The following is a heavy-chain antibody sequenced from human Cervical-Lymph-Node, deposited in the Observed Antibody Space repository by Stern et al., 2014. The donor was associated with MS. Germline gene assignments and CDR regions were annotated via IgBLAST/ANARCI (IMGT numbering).Heavy chain of an antibody. D-gene: IGHD2/OR15-2a*01. V-gene: IGHV3-33*01. Sequence: VQLVESGGGVVQPGRSLRLSCVASGLTFSTSVMHWVRQAPGKGLEWVAVGWNDGSKAHFTESVKGRFSTSRDTAKNTLHLQMSSLRAEDTAVYFCATSTASDAFDIWGQGTLVTVSS. J-gene: IGHJ3*02. CDR2: GWNDGSKA. CDR3: ATSTASDAFDI. CDR1: GLTFSTSV.